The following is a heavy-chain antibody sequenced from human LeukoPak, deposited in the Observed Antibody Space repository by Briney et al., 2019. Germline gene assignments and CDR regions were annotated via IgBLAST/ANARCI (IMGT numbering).Heavy chain of an antibody. Sequence: PSETLSLTCQVYGGSFSGYYWSWIRQPPGKGLEWIGEINHSGSTNYNPSPKSRVTISVDPSKNQFSLKLSSVTAADTAVYYCARRGVVPAARRQFDYWGPGTLVTVSS. V-gene: IGHV4-34*01. CDR3: ARRGVVPAARRQFDY. CDR1: GGSFSGYY. D-gene: IGHD2-2*01. CDR2: INHSGST. J-gene: IGHJ4*02.